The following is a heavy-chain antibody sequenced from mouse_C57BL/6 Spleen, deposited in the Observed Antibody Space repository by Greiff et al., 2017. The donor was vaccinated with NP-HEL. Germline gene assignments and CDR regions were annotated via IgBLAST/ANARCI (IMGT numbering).Heavy chain of an antibody. CDR3: ARSDSNYGY. V-gene: IGHV1-26*01. CDR2: INPNNGGT. CDR1: GYTFTDYY. D-gene: IGHD2-5*01. J-gene: IGHJ2*01. Sequence: EVKLQQSGPELVKPGASVKISCKASGYTFTDYYMNWVKQSHGKSLEWIGDINPNNGGTSYNQKFKGKATLTVDKSSSTAYMELRSLTSEDSAVYYCARSDSNYGYWGQGTTLTVSS.